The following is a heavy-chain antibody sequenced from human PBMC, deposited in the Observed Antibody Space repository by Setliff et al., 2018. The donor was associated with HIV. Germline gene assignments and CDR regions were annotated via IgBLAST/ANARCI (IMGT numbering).Heavy chain of an antibody. CDR1: GDSISSHDY. CDR2: IHYNDGKV. J-gene: IGHJ4*02. V-gene: IGHV4-38-2*01. CDR3: MRSHGGY. Sequence: SETLSLTCAVSGDSISSHDYWSWIRQPPGKGLEFIGSIHYNDGKVYYNAALRSRVTISADTSKNQFSLELRSVTTADTAVYYCMRSHGGYWGLGTQVTVSS.